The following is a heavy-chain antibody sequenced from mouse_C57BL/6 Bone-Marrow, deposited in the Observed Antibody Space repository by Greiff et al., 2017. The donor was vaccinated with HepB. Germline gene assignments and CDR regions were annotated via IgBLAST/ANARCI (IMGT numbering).Heavy chain of an antibody. Sequence: EVKLVESGGGLVKPGGSLKLSCAASGFTFSSYAMSWVRQTPEKRLEWVATISNGGSYTYYPDNVKGRITISRDNAKNSLYLQMSHLKSEDTAMYYCARQTGTGAMDYWGQGTSVTVSS. V-gene: IGHV5-4*03. CDR2: ISNGGSYT. J-gene: IGHJ4*01. CDR1: GFTFSSYA. CDR3: ARQTGTGAMDY. D-gene: IGHD4-1*01.